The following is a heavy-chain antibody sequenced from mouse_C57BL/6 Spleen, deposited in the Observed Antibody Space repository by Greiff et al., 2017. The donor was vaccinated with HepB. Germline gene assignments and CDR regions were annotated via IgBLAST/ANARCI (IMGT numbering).Heavy chain of an antibody. Sequence: QVQLQQPGAELVRPGSSVKLSCKASGYTFTSYWMHWVKQRPIQGLEWIGNIDPSDSETHYNQKFKDKATLTVDKSSSTAYMQLSSLTSEDSAVYYCARLGIYYGYLFDYWGQGTTLTVSS. V-gene: IGHV1-52*01. CDR1: GYTFTSYW. CDR3: ARLGIYYGYLFDY. D-gene: IGHD2-2*01. J-gene: IGHJ2*01. CDR2: IDPSDSET.